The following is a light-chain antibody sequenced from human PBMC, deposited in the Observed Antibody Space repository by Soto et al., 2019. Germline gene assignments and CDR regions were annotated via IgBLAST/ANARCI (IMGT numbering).Light chain of an antibody. CDR3: QQYDNLPLT. J-gene: IGKJ4*01. CDR2: DAS. V-gene: IGKV1-33*01. CDR1: QDIKNY. Sequence: DIQMTQSPSSLSASVGERVTITCQASQDIKNYLNWYQQKSGKAPKLLIYDASDLETGVPSRFSGSGSETDFTFTINSLQPEDIATYYCQQYDNLPLTFGGGTKVEIK.